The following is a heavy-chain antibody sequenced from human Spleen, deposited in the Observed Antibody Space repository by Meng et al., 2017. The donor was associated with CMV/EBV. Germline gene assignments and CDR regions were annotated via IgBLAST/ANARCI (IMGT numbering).Heavy chain of an antibody. CDR1: GFTFSRHA. V-gene: IGHV3-23*01. CDR2: ISGSSANI. J-gene: IGHJ3*01. Sequence: GGSLRLSCIGSGFTFSRHAVNWVRQAPGKGLEWVSVISGSSANIFYSGSVKGRFTTSRDNSKNTLYLQMNSLRAEDTAVYYCAKDVGIEGANTRAFDLWGQGTTVTVSS. CDR3: AKDVGIEGANTRAFDL. D-gene: IGHD1-26*01.